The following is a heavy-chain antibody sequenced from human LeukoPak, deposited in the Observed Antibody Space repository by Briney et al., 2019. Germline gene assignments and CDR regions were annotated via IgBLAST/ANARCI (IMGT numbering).Heavy chain of an antibody. CDR1: GFTFSSYW. Sequence: PGGSLRLSCAASGFTFSSYWMHWVRQAPGKGLVWVSRINTAGSSTDYADSVKGRFTISRDSAKNTLYLQMNSLRAEDTAVYYCTREGTNDAFDIWGQGTVVIVSS. V-gene: IGHV3-74*01. CDR3: TREGTNDAFDI. D-gene: IGHD3-10*01. J-gene: IGHJ3*02. CDR2: INTAGSST.